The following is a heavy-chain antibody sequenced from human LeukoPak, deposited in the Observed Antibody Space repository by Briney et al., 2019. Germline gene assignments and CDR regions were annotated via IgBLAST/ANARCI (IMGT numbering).Heavy chain of an antibody. CDR3: ARVLTVTSSWFDP. D-gene: IGHD4-17*01. CDR2: IYYSGST. CDR1: GGSISSYY. V-gene: IGHV4-59*12. J-gene: IGHJ5*02. Sequence: SETLSLTCTVSGGSISSYYWSWIRQPPGKGLEWIGYIYYSGSTNYNPSLKSRVTISVDTSKNQFSLKLSSVTAADTAVYYCARVLTVTSSWFDPWGQGTLVIVSS.